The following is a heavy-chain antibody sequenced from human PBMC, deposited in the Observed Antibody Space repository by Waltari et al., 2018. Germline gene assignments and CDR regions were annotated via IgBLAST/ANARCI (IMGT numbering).Heavy chain of an antibody. CDR1: GGSFSGYY. J-gene: IGHJ4*02. CDR2: IGGSGTST. Sequence: VQLQQWGAGLLRPSETLSLTCGVSGGSFSGYYWTWIRQAPGKGLEWVSAIGGSGTSTDCADSVKGRFTISRDNSKNTLYLQMNSLRAEDTAVYFCAKELPVTHYHSSGYVDYWGQGTLVTVSS. D-gene: IGHD3-22*01. CDR3: AKELPVTHYHSSGYVDY. V-gene: IGHV3-23*01.